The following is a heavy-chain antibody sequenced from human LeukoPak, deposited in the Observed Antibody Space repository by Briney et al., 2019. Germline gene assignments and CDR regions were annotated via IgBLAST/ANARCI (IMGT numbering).Heavy chain of an antibody. CDR2: INHSGST. V-gene: IGHV4-34*01. D-gene: IGHD2-2*01. CDR1: GGSFSGYY. CDR3: ARGPDCSSTSCYESWFDP. J-gene: IGHJ5*02. Sequence: SETLSLTCAVYGGSFSGYYWSWIRQPPGKGLEWIGEINHSGSTYYNPSLKSRVTISVDRSKTQFSLKLNSVTAADTAVYYCARGPDCSSTSCYESWFDPWGQGTLVTVSS.